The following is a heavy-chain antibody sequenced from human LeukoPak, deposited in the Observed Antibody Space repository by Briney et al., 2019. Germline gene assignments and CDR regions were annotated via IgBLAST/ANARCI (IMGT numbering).Heavy chain of an antibody. CDR1: GFTFSSAW. J-gene: IGHJ6*03. Sequence: GGSLRLSCAASGFTFSSAWMSWVRQAPGKGLEWVANVNQDGSGKYYVDSVKGRFTISKDNAKNSLYLQMNSLRAEDTAVYYCARGRYDFWGGYYLDYYYYYMDVWGKGTTVTVSS. CDR2: VNQDGSGK. V-gene: IGHV3-7*01. D-gene: IGHD3-3*01. CDR3: ARGRYDFWGGYYLDYYYYYMDV.